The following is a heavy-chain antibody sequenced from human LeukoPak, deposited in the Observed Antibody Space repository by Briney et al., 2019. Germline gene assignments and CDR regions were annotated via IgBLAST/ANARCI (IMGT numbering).Heavy chain of an antibody. J-gene: IGHJ4*02. CDR2: FDPEDGET. CDR1: GYTLTELS. D-gene: IGHD3-22*01. V-gene: IGHV1-24*01. Sequence: GASVKVSCKVSGYTLTELSMHWVRQAPGKGLEWMGGFDPEDGETIYAQKFQGRVTMTEDTSTDTAYMELRSLRSDDTAVYYCAREGVDYDSSGYPSYWGQGTLVTVSS. CDR3: AREGVDYDSSGYPSY.